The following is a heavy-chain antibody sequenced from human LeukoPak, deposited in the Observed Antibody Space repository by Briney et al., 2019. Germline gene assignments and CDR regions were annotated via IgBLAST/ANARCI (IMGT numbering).Heavy chain of an antibody. Sequence: PSETLSLTCTVSGGSISSYYWSWIRQPAGKGLEWIGRIYTSGSTNYNPSLKSRVTMSVDTSKNQFSLKPSSVTAADTAVYYCARSPALDYYDSSGYYYMGTFDYWGQGTLVTVSS. V-gene: IGHV4-4*07. D-gene: IGHD3-22*01. CDR2: IYTSGST. CDR1: GGSISSYY. CDR3: ARSPALDYYDSSGYYYMGTFDY. J-gene: IGHJ4*02.